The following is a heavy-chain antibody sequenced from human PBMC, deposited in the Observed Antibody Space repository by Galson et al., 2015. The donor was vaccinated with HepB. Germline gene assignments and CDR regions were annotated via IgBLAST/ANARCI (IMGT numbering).Heavy chain of an antibody. D-gene: IGHD6-13*01. J-gene: IGHJ4*02. Sequence: SLRLSCAASGFTFSSYAMHWVRQAPGKGLEWVAVISYDGSNKYYADSVKGRFTLSRDNSKNTLYLQMNSLRAEDTAVYYCARVVGRGYSSSWTALDYWGQGTLVTVSS. CDR2: ISYDGSNK. CDR3: ARVVGRGYSSSWTALDY. V-gene: IGHV3-30-3*01. CDR1: GFTFSSYA.